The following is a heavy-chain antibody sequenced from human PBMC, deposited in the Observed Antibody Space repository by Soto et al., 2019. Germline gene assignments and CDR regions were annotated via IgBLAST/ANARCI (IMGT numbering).Heavy chain of an antibody. CDR3: ARGRRIAVAGTSAFDI. D-gene: IGHD6-19*01. CDR1: GYTFTSYG. V-gene: IGHV1-18*01. CDR2: ISAYNGNT. Sequence: ASVKVSFKASGYTFTSYGISWVRQAPGQGLEWMGWISAYNGNTNYAQKLQGRVTMTTDTSTSTAYMELRSLRSDDTAVYYCARGRRIAVAGTSAFDIWGQGTMVTVSS. J-gene: IGHJ3*02.